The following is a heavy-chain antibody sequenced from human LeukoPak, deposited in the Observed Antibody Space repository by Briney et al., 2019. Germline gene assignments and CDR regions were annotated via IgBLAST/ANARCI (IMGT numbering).Heavy chain of an antibody. J-gene: IGHJ4*02. CDR2: IIPIFGTA. D-gene: IGHD6-13*01. V-gene: IGHV1-69*13. Sequence: SVKVSCKASGGTFSSYAISWVRQVPGQGLEWMGGIIPIFGTANYAQKFQGRVTITADESTSTAYMELSSLRSEDTAVYYCARYGPARRFWGSSSWSGTLDYWGQGTLVTVSS. CDR3: ARYGPARRFWGSSSWSGTLDY. CDR1: GGTFSSYA.